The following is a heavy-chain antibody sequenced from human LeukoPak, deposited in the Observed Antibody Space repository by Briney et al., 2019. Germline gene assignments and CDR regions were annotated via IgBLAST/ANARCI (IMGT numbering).Heavy chain of an antibody. D-gene: IGHD2-2*01. V-gene: IGHV4-30-2*01. J-gene: IGHJ5*02. CDR1: GGSISSGGYS. Sequence: SQTLSLTCAVSGGSISSGGYSWSWIRQPPGKGLEWIGYIYHSGSTYYNPSLMSRVTISVDRSKNQFSLKLSSVTAADTAVYYCATTTIVVVPAAGWFDPWGQGTLVTVSS. CDR3: ATTTIVVVPAAGWFDP. CDR2: IYHSGST.